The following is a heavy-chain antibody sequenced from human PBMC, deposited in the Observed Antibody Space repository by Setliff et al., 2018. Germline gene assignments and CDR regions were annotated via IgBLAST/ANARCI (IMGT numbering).Heavy chain of an antibody. D-gene: IGHD6-19*01. CDR3: AREVAGTYHGLDV. CDR2: IYTSGST. CDR1: GGSISSGTYY. Sequence: TLSLTCTVSGGSISSGTYYWSWIRQPAGKGLEWIGRIYTSGSTNYNPSLKSRVTLSIDTSKNQFSLKLSSVTAADAALYFCAREVAGTYHGLDVWGQGTTVTGLL. J-gene: IGHJ6*02. V-gene: IGHV4-61*02.